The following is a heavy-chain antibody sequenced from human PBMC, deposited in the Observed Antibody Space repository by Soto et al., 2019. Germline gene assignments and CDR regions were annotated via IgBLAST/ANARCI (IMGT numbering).Heavy chain of an antibody. CDR2: IIPIFGTA. CDR3: ARSDADYYDSSGYYYVLDY. Sequence: QVQLVQSGAEVKKPGSSVKVSCKASGGTFSSYAISWVRQAPGQGLEWMGGIIPIFGTANYAQKFQGRVTITADESTSTAYMELSSLRSEDTAMYYCARSDADYYDSSGYYYVLDYWGQGTLVTVSS. D-gene: IGHD3-22*01. CDR1: GGTFSSYA. V-gene: IGHV1-69*12. J-gene: IGHJ4*02.